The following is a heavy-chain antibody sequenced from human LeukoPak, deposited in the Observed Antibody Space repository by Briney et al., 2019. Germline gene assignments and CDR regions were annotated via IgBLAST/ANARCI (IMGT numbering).Heavy chain of an antibody. D-gene: IGHD3-16*01. CDR2: MSPNSGNA. J-gene: IGHJ6*03. CDR1: GYTFTSYD. V-gene: IGHV1-8*01. Sequence: ASVKVSCKASGYTFTSYDINWVRQASGQGLEWMGWMSPNSGNAGYAQKFQDRVTITRNTSISTAYMELSSLRSEDTAVYYCARGPYGGTTHYYMDVWGKGTTVTVSS. CDR3: ARGPYGGTTHYYMDV.